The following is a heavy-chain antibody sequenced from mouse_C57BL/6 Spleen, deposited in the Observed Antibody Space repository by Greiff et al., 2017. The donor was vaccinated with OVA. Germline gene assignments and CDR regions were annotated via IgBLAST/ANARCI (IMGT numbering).Heavy chain of an antibody. CDR3: ARKRGPTLGFAY. J-gene: IGHJ3*01. V-gene: IGHV1-82*01. D-gene: IGHD3-3*01. CDR1: GYAFSSSW. Sequence: VQLVESGPELVKPGASVKISCKASGYAFSSSWMNWVKQRPGKGLEWIGRIYPGDGDTNYNGKFKGKATLTADKSSSTAYMQLSSLTSEDSAVYFCARKRGPTLGFAYWGQGTLVTVSA. CDR2: IYPGDGDT.